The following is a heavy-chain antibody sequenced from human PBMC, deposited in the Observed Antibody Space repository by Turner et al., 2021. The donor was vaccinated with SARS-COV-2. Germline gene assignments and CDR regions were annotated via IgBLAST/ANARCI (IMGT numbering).Heavy chain of an antibody. J-gene: IGHJ4*02. D-gene: IGHD3-22*01. CDR3: ARDRDYDSSGYWEQS. V-gene: IGHV1-69*06. CDR1: GGTFSSYA. CDR2: IITIFDTT. Sequence: QVQLVQSGAEVKKPGSSVKVSCKASGGTFSSYAISWVRQAPGQGLEWMGGIITIFDTTNYAQKFQGRVTITADKSTSTAYMELSGLRSEDKAVYYCARDRDYDSSGYWEQSWGQGTLVTVSS.